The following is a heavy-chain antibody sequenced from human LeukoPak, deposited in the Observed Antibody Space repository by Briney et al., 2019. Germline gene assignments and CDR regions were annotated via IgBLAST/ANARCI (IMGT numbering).Heavy chain of an antibody. D-gene: IGHD4-17*01. J-gene: IGHJ4*02. CDR2: IVVGSGNT. CDR1: GFTFTSSA. V-gene: IGHV1-58*01. CDR3: AANPVTTGFDY. Sequence: GASVKVSCKASGFTFTSSAVQWVRQARGQRLVWIGWIVVGSGNTNYAQKFQERVTITRDMSTSTAYMELSSLRSEDTAVYYCAANPVTTGFDYWGQGTLVTVSS.